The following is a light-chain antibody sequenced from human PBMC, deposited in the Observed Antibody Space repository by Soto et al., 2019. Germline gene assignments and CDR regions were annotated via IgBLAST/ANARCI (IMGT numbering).Light chain of an antibody. CDR3: CSSAGTYMV. V-gene: IGLV2-11*01. CDR2: DVS. Sequence: QSALTQPRSVSESPGQSVTISCTGTSSDVGAYNYVSWYQQHPGKVPKLMIYDVSKRPSGVPDRFSGSKSGKTASLTISGLHAEDVADYYCCSSAGTYMVFGGGTKVTVL. J-gene: IGLJ3*02. CDR1: SSDVGAYNY.